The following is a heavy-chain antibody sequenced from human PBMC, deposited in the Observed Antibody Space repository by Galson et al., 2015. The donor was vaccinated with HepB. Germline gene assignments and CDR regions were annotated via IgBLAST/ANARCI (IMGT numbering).Heavy chain of an antibody. D-gene: IGHD1-1*01. V-gene: IGHV3-23*01. CDR2: ISYSGGST. CDR1: GFTFSSSA. CDR3: AKDLQGSS. J-gene: IGHJ4*02. Sequence: SLRLSCAASGFTFSSSAMTWVRQAPGKGLEWVSVISYSGGSTFYADSVKGRFTISRDNSKNTLYLQMNSLRAEDTAVHYCAKDLQGSSWGQGTLVTVSS.